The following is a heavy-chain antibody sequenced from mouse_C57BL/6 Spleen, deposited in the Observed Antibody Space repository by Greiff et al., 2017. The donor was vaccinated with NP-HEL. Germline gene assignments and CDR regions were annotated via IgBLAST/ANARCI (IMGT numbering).Heavy chain of an antibody. Sequence: EVKLVESGGDLVKPGGSLKLSCAASGFTFSSYGMSWVRQTPDKRLEWVATISSGGSYTYYPDSVKGRFTISRDNAKNTLYLQMSSLKSEDTAMYYCARIPSATGYFDYWGQGTTLTVSS. J-gene: IGHJ2*01. D-gene: IGHD1-1*01. CDR3: ARIPSATGYFDY. CDR1: GFTFSSYG. CDR2: ISSGGSYT. V-gene: IGHV5-6*01.